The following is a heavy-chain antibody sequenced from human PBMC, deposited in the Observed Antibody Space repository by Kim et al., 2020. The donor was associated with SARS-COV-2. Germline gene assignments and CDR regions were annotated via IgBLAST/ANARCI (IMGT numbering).Heavy chain of an antibody. V-gene: IGHV4-38-2*02. J-gene: IGHJ4*02. D-gene: IGHD3-10*01. Sequence: SETLSLTCTVSGYSISSGYYWGWIRQPPGKGLEWIGSIYHSGSTYYNPSLKSRVTISVDTSKNQFSLKLSSVTAADTAVYYCARDTGSGSPFDYWGQGTL. CDR1: GYSISSGYY. CDR3: ARDTGSGSPFDY. CDR2: IYHSGST.